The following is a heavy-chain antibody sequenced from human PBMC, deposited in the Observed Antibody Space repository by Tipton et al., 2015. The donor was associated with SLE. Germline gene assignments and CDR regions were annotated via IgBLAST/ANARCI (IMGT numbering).Heavy chain of an antibody. CDR1: GYTFTGYY. Sequence: QLVQSGAEVKKPGASVKVSCKASGYTFTGYYMHWMRQAPGQGLEWMGWINPNSGGTNYAQKFQDRVTMTRDTSMSTASMELSSLRSEDTAVYYCARARRVQGYYWYFDLWGRGTLVTVSS. V-gene: IGHV1-2*02. J-gene: IGHJ2*01. CDR2: INPNSGGT. CDR3: ARARRVQGYYWYFDL. D-gene: IGHD3-10*01.